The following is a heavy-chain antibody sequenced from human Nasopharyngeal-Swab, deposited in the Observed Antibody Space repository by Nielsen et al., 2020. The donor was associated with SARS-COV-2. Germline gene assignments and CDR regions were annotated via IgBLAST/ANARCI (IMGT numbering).Heavy chain of an antibody. Sequence: GGSLRLSCAASGFTFSSYGMSWVRQAPGKGLEWVANIKQDGSKKYYADSVKGRFTISRDNAKNSLYLQMNSLRAEDTAVYYCARGQVVPAAIRYNWFAPWGQGTLVTVSS. V-gene: IGHV3-7*01. CDR3: ARGQVVPAAIRYNWFAP. J-gene: IGHJ5*02. D-gene: IGHD2-2*01. CDR1: GFTFSSYG. CDR2: IKQDGSKK.